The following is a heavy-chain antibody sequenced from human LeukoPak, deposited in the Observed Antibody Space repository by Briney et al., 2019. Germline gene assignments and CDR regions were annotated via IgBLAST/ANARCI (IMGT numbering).Heavy chain of an antibody. D-gene: IGHD3-10*01. CDR3: ASITMVRGVPTP. J-gene: IGHJ4*02. CDR2: INPNSGGT. Sequence: ASVTVSCKASGYTFTGYYMHWVRQAPGQGLEWMGWINPNSGGTNYAQKFQGRVTMARDTSISTAYMELSRLRSDDTAVYYCASITMVRGVPTPWGQGTLVTVSS. CDR1: GYTFTGYY. V-gene: IGHV1-2*02.